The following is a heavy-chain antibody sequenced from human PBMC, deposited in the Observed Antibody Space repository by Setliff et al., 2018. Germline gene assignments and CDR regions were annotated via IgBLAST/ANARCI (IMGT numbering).Heavy chain of an antibody. V-gene: IGHV4-34*01. Sequence: PGGSLRLSCAASGFSFSSYSMNWVRQAPGKGLEWIGEINHRGSTNYNPSLKSRVTISIDTSKDQFSLKLSSVTAADTAVYYCARMSGFLYMDVWGKGTTVTVSS. CDR1: GFSFSSYS. D-gene: IGHD3-3*01. CDR3: ARMSGFLYMDV. CDR2: INHRGST. J-gene: IGHJ6*03.